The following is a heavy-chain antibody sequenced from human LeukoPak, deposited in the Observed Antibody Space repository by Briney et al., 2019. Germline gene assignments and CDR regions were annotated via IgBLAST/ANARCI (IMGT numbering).Heavy chain of an antibody. Sequence: ASVKVSCKASGYTFTGYYMHWVRQAPGQGLEWMGWINPNSGGTNYAQKLQGRVTMTTDTSTSTAYMELRSLRSDDTAVYYCARGGAARPDWFDPWGQGTLVTVSS. J-gene: IGHJ5*02. CDR3: ARGGAARPDWFDP. D-gene: IGHD6-6*01. CDR2: INPNSGGT. V-gene: IGHV1-2*02. CDR1: GYTFTGYY.